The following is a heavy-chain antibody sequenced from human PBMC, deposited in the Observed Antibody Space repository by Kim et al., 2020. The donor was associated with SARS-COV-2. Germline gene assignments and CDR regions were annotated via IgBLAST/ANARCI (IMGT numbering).Heavy chain of an antibody. V-gene: IGHV4-34*01. Sequence: STNYNPSPKSRVTISVDTSKNQFSLKLSSVTAADTAVYYCARHSSSSFDYWGQGTLVTVSS. CDR2: ST. J-gene: IGHJ4*02. CDR3: ARHSSSSFDY. D-gene: IGHD6-13*01.